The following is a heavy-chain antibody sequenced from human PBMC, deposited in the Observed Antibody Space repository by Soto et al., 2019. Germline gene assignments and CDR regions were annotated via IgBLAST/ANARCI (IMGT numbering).Heavy chain of an antibody. CDR3: GRGWGYDSNDYYYAY. CDR2: IIPIFGTA. D-gene: IGHD3-22*01. V-gene: IGHV1-69*01. CDR1: GGTFSRHA. Sequence: QVQLVQSGAEVRKPGSSVKVSCKASGGTFSRHAISWVRQAPGQGLAWMGGIIPIFGTANHAQKFQGRVTIIADESTSTVYMELSSLRSEDTAMYYCGRGWGYDSNDYYYAYWGQGTLVIVSS. J-gene: IGHJ4*02.